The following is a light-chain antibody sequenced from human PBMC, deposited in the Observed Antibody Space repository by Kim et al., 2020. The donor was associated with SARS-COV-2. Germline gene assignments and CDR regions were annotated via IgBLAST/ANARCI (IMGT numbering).Light chain of an antibody. CDR2: AAS. V-gene: IGKV1-9*01. CDR3: QQLSSYPLT. CDR1: QGISSY. J-gene: IGKJ4*01. Sequence: DIQLTQSPSFLSASVGDRVTITCRASQGISSYLAWYQQKPGKAPKLLIYAASTLQSGVPTRFSGSGSVTEFTLTISSLQPEDFASYYCQQLSSYPLTFGGGTKVDIK.